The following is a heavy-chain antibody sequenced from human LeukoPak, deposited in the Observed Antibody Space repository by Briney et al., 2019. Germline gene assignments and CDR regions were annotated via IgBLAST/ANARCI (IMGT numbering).Heavy chain of an antibody. Sequence: ASVKVSFKAFGDTFTGYYMHWVRQAPRQRVEWMGWINPNTGGTNYAQKFQGRVTMTRDTSMSTAYMELSWLRLDDTAMYYCATDVSLEIGLFDYWGQGTLVTVSS. D-gene: IGHD1-1*01. V-gene: IGHV1-2*02. CDR3: ATDVSLEIGLFDY. CDR1: GDTFTGYY. CDR2: INPNTGGT. J-gene: IGHJ4*02.